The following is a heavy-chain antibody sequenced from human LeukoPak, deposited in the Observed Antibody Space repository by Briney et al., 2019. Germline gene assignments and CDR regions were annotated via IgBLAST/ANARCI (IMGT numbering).Heavy chain of an antibody. V-gene: IGHV4-59*08. CDR2: IYYSGST. Sequence: SETLSLTCTVSGGSISTYYWSWIRQPPGKGLEWIRYIYYSGSTYYNPSLKSRVTISLDTSKTQFSLRLSSVTAADTAVYYCSRGLRGRSGYYFDSWGQGTLVTVSS. CDR1: GGSISTYY. CDR3: SRGLRGRSGYYFDS. J-gene: IGHJ4*02.